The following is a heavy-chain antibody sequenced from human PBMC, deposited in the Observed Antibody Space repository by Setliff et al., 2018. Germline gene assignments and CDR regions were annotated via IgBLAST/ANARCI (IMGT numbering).Heavy chain of an antibody. CDR1: GGSISTYY. V-gene: IGHV4-59*01. CDR2: VYYSGLT. J-gene: IGHJ4*02. D-gene: IGHD1-26*01. Sequence: SETLSLTCTVSGGSISTYYWSWIRQPPGKGLEFIGYVYYSGLTNYDPSLESRAIMSVDASKNQISLKLNSVTAADTAVYYCAKGGTYRYFDFWGQGALVTVSS. CDR3: AKGGTYRYFDF.